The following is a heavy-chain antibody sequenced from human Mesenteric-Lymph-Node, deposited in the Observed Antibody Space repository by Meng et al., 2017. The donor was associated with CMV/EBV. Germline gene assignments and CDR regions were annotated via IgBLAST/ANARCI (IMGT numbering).Heavy chain of an antibody. V-gene: IGHV4-38-2*02. CDR3: ARVFYYDSSGYYEYNWFDP. CDR1: GYSISSGYY. D-gene: IGHD3-22*01. CDR2: IYHRGST. J-gene: IGHJ5*02. Sequence: GSLRLSCTVSGYSISSGYYWGWIRQPPGKGLEWIGSIYHRGSTYYNPSLKSRVTISVDTSKNQFSLRLSSVTAADTAVYYCARVFYYDSSGYYEYNWFDPWGQGTLVTVSS.